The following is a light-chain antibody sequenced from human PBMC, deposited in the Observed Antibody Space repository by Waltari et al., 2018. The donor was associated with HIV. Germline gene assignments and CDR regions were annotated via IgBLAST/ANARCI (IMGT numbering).Light chain of an antibody. CDR2: DNN. V-gene: IGLV1-44*01. J-gene: IGLJ2*01. CDR3: AAWDDSLDGL. CDR1: RSHIGSHP. Sequence: QSVLTPPPSASGTPGQRVTISCSGRRSHIGSHPVSWYQQLPGTAPKLLSSDNNPRPSGVPDRFSGSKSGTSASLAISGLQSGDEGDYYCAAWDDSLDGLVGGGTKLTV.